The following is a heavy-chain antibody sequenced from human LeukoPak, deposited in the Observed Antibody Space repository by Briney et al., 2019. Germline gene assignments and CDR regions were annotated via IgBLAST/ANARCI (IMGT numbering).Heavy chain of an antibody. J-gene: IGHJ4*02. CDR3: TTGLVLLWFGAFDY. CDR2: IKSKTDGGTT. V-gene: IGHV3-15*01. D-gene: IGHD3-10*01. CDR1: EFTFSNVW. Sequence: GGSLRLSCAASEFTFSNVWMTWVRQAPGKGLEWVGRIKSKTDGGTTDYAAPGKGRFTISRDDSKNTVYLQMNSLKIEDTAVYYCTTGLVLLWFGAFDYWGQGTLVTVSS.